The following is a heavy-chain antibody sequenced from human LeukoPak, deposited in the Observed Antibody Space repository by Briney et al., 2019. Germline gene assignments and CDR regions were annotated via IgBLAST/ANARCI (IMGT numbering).Heavy chain of an antibody. D-gene: IGHD1-26*01. CDR1: GYSISSGYY. V-gene: IGHV4-38-2*02. CDR3: AREEGATRARWFDP. J-gene: IGHJ5*02. CDR2: IYHSGST. Sequence: NPSETLSLTCTVSGYSISSGYYWGWIRQPPGKGLEWIGSIYHSGSTYYNPSLKSRVTISVDTSKNQFSLKLSSVTAADTAVYYCAREEGATRARWFDPWGQGTLVTVSS.